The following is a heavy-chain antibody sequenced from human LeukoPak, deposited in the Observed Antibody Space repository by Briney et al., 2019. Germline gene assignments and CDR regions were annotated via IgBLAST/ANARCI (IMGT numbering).Heavy chain of an antibody. Sequence: GSSVKVSCKASGGTFSSYTISWVRQAPGQGLEWMGRIIPILGIANYAQKFQGRVTITADKSTSTAYMELSSLRSEDTAVYYCERDPGDEYSSSSDHWGQGTLVTVSS. V-gene: IGHV1-69*04. CDR2: IIPILGIA. CDR1: GGTFSSYT. J-gene: IGHJ5*02. D-gene: IGHD6-6*01. CDR3: ERDPGDEYSSSSDH.